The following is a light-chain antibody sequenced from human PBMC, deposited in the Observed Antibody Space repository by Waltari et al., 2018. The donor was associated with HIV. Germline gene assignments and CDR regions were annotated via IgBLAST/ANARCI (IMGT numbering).Light chain of an antibody. V-gene: IGLV1-51*02. Sequence: QTVLTQPPSVSAAPGQNVTISCSGRSANVGDNAVAWYQQLSPTAPQLLVVRYGQRRPGTPDRVCASKSGATATLAITGIRPADEAHYYCGSWEVHSGVYVFGTGTKVSVL. CDR2: RYG. CDR3: GSWEVHSGVYV. J-gene: IGLJ1*01. CDR1: SANVGDNA.